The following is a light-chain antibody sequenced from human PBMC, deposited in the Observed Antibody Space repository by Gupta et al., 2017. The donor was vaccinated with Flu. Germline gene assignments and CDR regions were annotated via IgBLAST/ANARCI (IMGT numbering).Light chain of an antibody. CDR3: QQRRYWLPIT. Sequence: EVVLTKYPATLSLSPGERATLSCRTSQSVSSYLARYQQKPGQTPRLLIYDASNRSTGIPARIIGGGCVTNFTLPIISVVPDDFAVYYCQQRRYWLPITFGQGTQLEIK. V-gene: IGKV3-11*01. CDR1: QSVSSY. CDR2: DAS. J-gene: IGKJ5*01.